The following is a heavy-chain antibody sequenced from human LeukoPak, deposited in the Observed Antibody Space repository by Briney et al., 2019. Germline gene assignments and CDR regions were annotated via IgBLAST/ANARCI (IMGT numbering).Heavy chain of an antibody. Sequence: ASVKVSCKASGYTFTSYGISWVRQAPGQGHEWMGWISAYNGNTNYAQKLQGRVTMTTDTSTSTAYMELRSLRSDDTAVYYCARDYPMGGGKEGFDYWGQGTLVTVSS. CDR1: GYTFTSYG. CDR2: ISAYNGNT. D-gene: IGHD4-23*01. V-gene: IGHV1-18*01. CDR3: ARDYPMGGGKEGFDY. J-gene: IGHJ4*02.